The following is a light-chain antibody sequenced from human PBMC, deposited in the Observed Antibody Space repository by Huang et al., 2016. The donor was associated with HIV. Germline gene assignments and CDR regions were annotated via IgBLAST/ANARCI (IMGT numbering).Light chain of an antibody. J-gene: IGKJ4*01. CDR3: QQYNGVPLT. CDR1: QDISTH. CDR2: DVS. V-gene: IGKV1-33*01. Sequence: IQMTQSPSSLSASIGDRVTITCPSKQDISTHLNWYQQRPGKAPNFLISDVSNLQIGVPSRFSGNGSGKHFNFTITSLQPEDIGTYYCQQYNGVPLTFGGGTKV.